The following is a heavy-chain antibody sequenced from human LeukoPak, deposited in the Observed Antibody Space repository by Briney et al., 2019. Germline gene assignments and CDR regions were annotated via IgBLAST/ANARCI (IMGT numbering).Heavy chain of an antibody. CDR3: ARERMGIVVVPAALYYYYYYYMDV. D-gene: IGHD2-2*03. CDR2: INHSGST. CDR1: GGSFSGYY. V-gene: IGHV4-34*01. J-gene: IGHJ6*03. Sequence: SETLSLTCAVYGGSFSGYYWSWIRQPPGKGLEWIGEINHSGSTNYNPSLKSRVTISVDTSKDQFSLKLSSVTAADTAVYYCARERMGIVVVPAALYYYYYYYMDVWGKGTTVTVSS.